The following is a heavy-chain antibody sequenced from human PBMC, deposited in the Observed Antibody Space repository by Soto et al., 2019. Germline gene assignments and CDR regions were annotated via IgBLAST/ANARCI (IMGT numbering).Heavy chain of an antibody. V-gene: IGHV5-51*01. Sequence: GESLKISCKGSGYSFTSYWIGWVRQMPGKGLEWMGIIYPGDSDTRYSPSFQGQVTISDDKCISTAYLPWSSRKDSATAFYYCASPAEKDTAMVAFEIWGQGTLVTVSS. CDR3: ASPAEKDTAMVAFEI. J-gene: IGHJ3*02. CDR2: IYPGDSDT. CDR1: GYSFTSYW. D-gene: IGHD5-18*01.